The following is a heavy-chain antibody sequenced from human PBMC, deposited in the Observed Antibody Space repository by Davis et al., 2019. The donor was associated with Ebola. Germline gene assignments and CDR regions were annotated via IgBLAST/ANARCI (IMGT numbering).Heavy chain of an antibody. J-gene: IGHJ6*04. V-gene: IGHV3-23*01. D-gene: IGHD3-3*01. CDR2: ISGSGGST. Sequence: GESLKLSCTDSVITFRSYAMTWVRQAPGKGLEWVSAISGSGGSTYYAGSVKGRFTVSRDNSKKTMYLQMNSLRAEDTAVYYCARSGLSFGVVKYHYGMDVWGKGTTVTVSS. CDR3: ARSGLSFGVVKYHYGMDV. CDR1: VITFRSYA.